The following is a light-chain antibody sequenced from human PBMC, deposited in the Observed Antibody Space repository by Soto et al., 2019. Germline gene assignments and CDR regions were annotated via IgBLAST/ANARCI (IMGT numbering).Light chain of an antibody. Sequence: EIVLTQSPATLSLSLGERATLSCRASQSVGDYLAWYQQQPGQPPRLLISDASNRAAGIPARFSGSGSGTDFTLTISRLAPEDFAVYYCQQRGNLYTFGQGTKLEIK. J-gene: IGKJ2*01. CDR3: QQRGNLYT. V-gene: IGKV3-11*01. CDR2: DAS. CDR1: QSVGDY.